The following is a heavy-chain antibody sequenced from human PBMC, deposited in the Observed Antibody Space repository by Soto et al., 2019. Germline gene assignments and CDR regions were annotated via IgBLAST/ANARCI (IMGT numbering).Heavy chain of an antibody. D-gene: IGHD3-10*01. CDR3: ARHYGSGHYYGMDV. V-gene: IGHV4-39*01. CDR1: GGSIGSSSYY. J-gene: IGHJ6*02. CDR2: IYYSGIT. Sequence: SETPSLTCTVSGGSIGSSSYYWGGIRQPPGKGLEWIGSIYYSGITYYNPSLKSRVTISVDTSKNQFSLKLSSVTAADTAVYYCARHYGSGHYYGMDVWGQGTTVTVSS.